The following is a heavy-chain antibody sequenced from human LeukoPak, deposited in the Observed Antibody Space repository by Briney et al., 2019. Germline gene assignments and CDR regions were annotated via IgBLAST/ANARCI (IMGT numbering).Heavy chain of an antibody. Sequence: ASVKVSCKASGYTFTSYAMNWVRQAPGQGLEWMGWINPNSGGTNYAQKFQGRVTMTRDTSISTAYMELSRLRSDDTAVYYCALDGNSNDAFDIWGQGTMVTVSS. CDR3: ALDGNSNDAFDI. V-gene: IGHV1-2*02. J-gene: IGHJ3*02. D-gene: IGHD4-23*01. CDR1: GYTFTSYA. CDR2: INPNSGGT.